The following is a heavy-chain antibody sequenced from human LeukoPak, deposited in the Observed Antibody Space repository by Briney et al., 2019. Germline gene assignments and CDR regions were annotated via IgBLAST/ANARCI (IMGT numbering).Heavy chain of an antibody. CDR1: GFTFSSYA. V-gene: IGHV3-23*01. CDR2: ISGSGGST. CDR3: AKSPDFWSGLGWFDP. D-gene: IGHD3-3*01. J-gene: IGHJ5*02. Sequence: GGSLGLSCAASGFTFSSYAMSWVRQAPGKGLEWVSAISGSGGSTYYADSVKGRFTISRDSSKNTLYLQMNSLRAEDTAVYYCAKSPDFWSGLGWFDPWGQGTLVTVSS.